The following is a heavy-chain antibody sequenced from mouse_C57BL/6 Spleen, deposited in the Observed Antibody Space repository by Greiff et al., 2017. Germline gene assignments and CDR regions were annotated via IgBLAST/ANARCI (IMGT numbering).Heavy chain of an antibody. J-gene: IGHJ4*01. Sequence: QVQLQQSGAELMKPGASVKLSCKATGYTFTGYWIEWVKQRPGHGLEWIGEILPGSGSTNYNEKFKGKATFTADTSSNTAYMQLSSLTTEDSAIYYCARSPLYGNYEGYAMDYRGQGTSVTVSS. D-gene: IGHD2-1*01. CDR1: GYTFTGYW. V-gene: IGHV1-9*01. CDR2: ILPGSGST. CDR3: ARSPLYGNYEGYAMDY.